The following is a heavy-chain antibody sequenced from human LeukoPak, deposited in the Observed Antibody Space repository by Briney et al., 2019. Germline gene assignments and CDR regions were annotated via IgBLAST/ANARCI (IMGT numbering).Heavy chain of an antibody. CDR2: ISSGTSNI. Sequence: GGSLRPSCAASGFTFSDYGMNWVRQAPGKGLEWVSYISSGTSNIYYADSVKGRFTISRDNAKNSLYLQMNSLRDEDTAVYYCASGMRNSFYYYMDVWGKGTTVTVSS. CDR3: ASGMRNSFYYYMDV. D-gene: IGHD1-26*01. J-gene: IGHJ6*03. V-gene: IGHV3-48*02. CDR1: GFTFSDYG.